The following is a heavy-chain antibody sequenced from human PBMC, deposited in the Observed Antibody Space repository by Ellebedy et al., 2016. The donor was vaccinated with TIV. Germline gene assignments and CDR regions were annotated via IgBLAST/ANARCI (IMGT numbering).Heavy chain of an antibody. CDR2: VFYSGSS. Sequence: MPSETLSLTCTVSGGSVSTDNYHWGWIRQPPGKGLEWLGSVFYSGSSYYNPSLRSRVTISPDTSKNQFSLKFTSVTAADTAVYYCARHVISSGTQRRAFEIWGQGTMVTVSS. CDR1: GGSVSTDNYH. D-gene: IGHD6-19*01. V-gene: IGHV4-39*01. CDR3: ARHVISSGTQRRAFEI. J-gene: IGHJ3*02.